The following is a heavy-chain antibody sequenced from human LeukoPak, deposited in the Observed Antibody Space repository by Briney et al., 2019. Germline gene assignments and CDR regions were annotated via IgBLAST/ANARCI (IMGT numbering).Heavy chain of an antibody. D-gene: IGHD3-22*01. Sequence: PGGSLRLSCAASGFTFSSYSMNWVRQAPGKGLEWVSSISSSRSYIYYADSVKGRFTISRDNAKNSLYLQMNSLRAEDTAVYYCARVVDSSGYPGGFDYWGQGALVTVSS. J-gene: IGHJ4*02. V-gene: IGHV3-21*01. CDR3: ARVVDSSGYPGGFDY. CDR1: GFTFSSYS. CDR2: ISSSRSYI.